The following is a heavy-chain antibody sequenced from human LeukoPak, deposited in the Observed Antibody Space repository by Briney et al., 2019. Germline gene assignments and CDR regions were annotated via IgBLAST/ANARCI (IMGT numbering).Heavy chain of an antibody. J-gene: IGHJ5*02. V-gene: IGHV1-2*02. Sequence: SVKVSCKASGGTFSSYAISWVRQAPGHGLEWMGWINPNSGGTNYAQKFQGRVTMTRDTSISTAYMELSRLRSDDTAVYYCARDGNSITMVRGVIVSWFDPWGQGTLVTVSS. CDR2: INPNSGGT. D-gene: IGHD3-10*01. CDR1: GGTFSSYA. CDR3: ARDGNSITMVRGVIVSWFDP.